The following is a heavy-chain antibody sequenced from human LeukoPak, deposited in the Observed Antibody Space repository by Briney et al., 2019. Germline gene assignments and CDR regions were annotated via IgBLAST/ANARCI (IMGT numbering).Heavy chain of an antibody. CDR1: GFTFSSYW. D-gene: IGHD2-21*02. CDR3: ARPAYCGGNCYYFPDY. J-gene: IGHJ4*02. V-gene: IGHV3-7*01. CDR2: IKQDGSEK. Sequence: GGSLRLSCAASGFTFSSYWMSWVRQAPGKGLEWVANIKQDGSEKYYVDSVKGRFTISRDNAKNSLYLQMNSLRAEDTAVYYCARPAYCGGNCYYFPDYWGQGTPVTVSS.